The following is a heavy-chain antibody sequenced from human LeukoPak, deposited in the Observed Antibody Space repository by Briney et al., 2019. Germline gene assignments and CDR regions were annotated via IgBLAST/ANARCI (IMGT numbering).Heavy chain of an antibody. CDR1: GYTFTDYA. J-gene: IGHJ2*01. D-gene: IGHD3-22*01. CDR2: IIPIFGTA. Sequence: SVKVSCEASGYTFTDYAIHWVRQAPGQGLEWMGRIIPIFGTANYAQKFQGRVTITTDESTSTAYMELSSLSSEDTAVYYCVRDSDDSSGYYYWYFDLWGRGTLVTVSS. CDR3: VRDSDDSSGYYYWYFDL. V-gene: IGHV1-69*05.